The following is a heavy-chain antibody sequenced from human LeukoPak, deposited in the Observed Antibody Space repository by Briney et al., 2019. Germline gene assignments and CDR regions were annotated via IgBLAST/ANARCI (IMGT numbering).Heavy chain of an antibody. CDR3: ANIAVAGSHFDY. CDR1: GGSISSSSYY. Sequence: SETLSLTCIVSGGSISSSSYYWGWIRQPPGKGLEWIGGIYYSGSTYYNPSLKSPVTISVDTSKNQFSLKLNSVTAADTAVYYCANIAVAGSHFDYWGQGTLVTVSS. J-gene: IGHJ4*02. V-gene: IGHV4-39*07. CDR2: IYYSGST. D-gene: IGHD6-19*01.